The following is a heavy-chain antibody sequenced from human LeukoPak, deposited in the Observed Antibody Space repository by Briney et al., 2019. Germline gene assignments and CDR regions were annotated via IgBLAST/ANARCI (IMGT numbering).Heavy chain of an antibody. J-gene: IGHJ4*02. CDR2: IYYSGST. Sequence: SETLSLTCTVSGGSISRYYWSWIRQPPGKRLEWIGHIYYSGSTNYNPSLKSRVTISVDTSKNQFSLKLSSVTAADTAVYYCASRSSIWSGYQDTLYYFDSWGQGTLVTVSS. CDR3: ASRSSIWSGYQDTLYYFDS. CDR1: GGSISRYY. D-gene: IGHD3-3*01. V-gene: IGHV4-59*01.